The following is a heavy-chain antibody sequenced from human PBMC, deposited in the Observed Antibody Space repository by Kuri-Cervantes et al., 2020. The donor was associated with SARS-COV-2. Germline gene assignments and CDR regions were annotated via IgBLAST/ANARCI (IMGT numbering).Heavy chain of an antibody. D-gene: IGHD6-13*01. CDR2: ISSSSSYT. CDR3: ARDDQQLADY. J-gene: IGHJ4*02. Sequence: GESLKISCAASGFTFSDYYMSWIRQAPGKGLEWVSYISSSSSYTNYADSVKGRFTISRDNAKNSLYLQMNSLRAEDTAVYYCARDDQQLADYWGQGTLVTVSS. CDR1: GFTFSDYY. V-gene: IGHV3-11*06.